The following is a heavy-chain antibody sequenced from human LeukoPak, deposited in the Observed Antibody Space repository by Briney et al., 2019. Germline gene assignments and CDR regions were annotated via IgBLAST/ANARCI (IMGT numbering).Heavy chain of an antibody. J-gene: IGHJ6*02. D-gene: IGHD3-9*01. Sequence: GASVKVSCKASGYTFTSCGISWVRQAPGQGLEWMGWISAYNGNTNYAQKLQGRVTMTTDTSTSTAYMELRSLRSDDTAVYYCARLRIDYDILTGYYMNYYYGMDVWGQGTTVTVSS. CDR3: ARLRIDYDILTGYYMNYYYGMDV. CDR2: ISAYNGNT. CDR1: GYTFTSCG. V-gene: IGHV1-18*01.